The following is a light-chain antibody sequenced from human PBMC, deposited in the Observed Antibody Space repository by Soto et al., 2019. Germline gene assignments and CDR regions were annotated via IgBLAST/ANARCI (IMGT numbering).Light chain of an antibody. CDR1: QGVSYW. J-gene: IGKJ4*01. CDR2: AAS. V-gene: IGKV1D-16*01. Sequence: DIQMTQSPSSLSASVGDKVTITCRASQGVSYWLAWYQQKPGKAPKSLIYAASNLQSGVPLRFSGSGSGTDFTLTISSPQPEDFATYYCQQYNSYPLTFGGGTKVDIK. CDR3: QQYNSYPLT.